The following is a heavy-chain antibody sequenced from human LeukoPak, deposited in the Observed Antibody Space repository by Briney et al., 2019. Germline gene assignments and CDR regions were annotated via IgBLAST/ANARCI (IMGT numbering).Heavy chain of an antibody. CDR1: GGALTPYD. D-gene: IGHD5-18*01. V-gene: IGHV4-34*01. CDR2: INHSGST. CDR3: ARRSRVDPADGIAWPFDY. Sequence: SETLSLTCAVYGGALTPYDWNCIRHPPGKGLQWIGEINHSGSTNYIPSLKSRVTQSVDTSTTQFSLKPSSVTAADSGVYYSARRSRVDPADGIAWPFDYWGPGTLVTVSS. J-gene: IGHJ4*02.